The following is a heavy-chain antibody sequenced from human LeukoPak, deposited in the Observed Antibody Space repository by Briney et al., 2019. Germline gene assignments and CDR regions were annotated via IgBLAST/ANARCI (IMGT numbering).Heavy chain of an antibody. CDR3: ATETYYSHSSGYGDAFDI. CDR1: GYSFSNNW. Sequence: GESLKISCKASGYSFSNNWIGWVRQMPGKGLEWMGIIFPGDSDTRYSPSFQGQVTISADKSINTAYLQWSSLKASDTAMYFCATETYYSHSSGYGDAFDIWGQGTMVTVSS. J-gene: IGHJ3*02. V-gene: IGHV5-51*01. CDR2: IFPGDSDT. D-gene: IGHD3-22*01.